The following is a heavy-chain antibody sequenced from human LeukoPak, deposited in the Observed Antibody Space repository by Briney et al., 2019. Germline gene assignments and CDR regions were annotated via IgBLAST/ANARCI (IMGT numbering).Heavy chain of an antibody. CDR3: AKDRYKISARGSFDY. V-gene: IGHV3-23*01. CDR1: GFTFSSYA. Sequence: GGSLRLSCAASGFTFSSYAMGWVRQAPGKGLEWVSTISGSGASTYYADSVKGRFTISRDNSKNTLYLQMNSLRAEDTAVYYCAKDRYKISARGSFDYWGQGTLVTVSS. D-gene: IGHD5-24*01. CDR2: ISGSGAST. J-gene: IGHJ4*02.